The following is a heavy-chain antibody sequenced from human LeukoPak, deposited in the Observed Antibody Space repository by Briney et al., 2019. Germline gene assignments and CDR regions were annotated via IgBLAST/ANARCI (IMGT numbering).Heavy chain of an antibody. J-gene: IGHJ4*02. V-gene: IGHV4-4*02. CDR3: ARGPMATIDY. CDR2: IYHSGST. Sequence: SETLSLTCAVSGGSISSSNWWSWVRQPPGKGLEWIGEIYHSGSTNYNPSLKSRVTISVDTSKNQFSLKLSSVTAADTAVYYCARGPMATIDYWGQGTLVTVSS. CDR1: GGSISSSNW. D-gene: IGHD5-24*01.